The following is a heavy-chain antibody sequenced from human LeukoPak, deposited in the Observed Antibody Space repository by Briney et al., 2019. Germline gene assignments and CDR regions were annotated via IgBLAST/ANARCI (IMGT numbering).Heavy chain of an antibody. CDR2: IYYSGST. D-gene: IGHD2-2*01. V-gene: IGHV4-39*07. CDR3: ARSVVVPAAGYYYYGMDV. CDR1: GGSISSGGYY. Sequence: PSQTLSLTCTVSGGSISSGGYYWGWIRQPPGKGLEWIGSIYYSGSTYYNPSLKSRVTISVDTSKNQFSLKLSSVTAADTAVYYCARSVVVPAAGYYYYGMDVWGQGTTVTVSS. J-gene: IGHJ6*02.